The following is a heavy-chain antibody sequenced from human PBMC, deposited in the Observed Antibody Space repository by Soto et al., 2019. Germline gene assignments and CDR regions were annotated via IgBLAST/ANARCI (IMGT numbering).Heavy chain of an antibody. V-gene: IGHV3-48*01. CDR2: IGSGSDPI. CDR3: ARGSTSVGYDY. CDR1: GFTFSTSS. D-gene: IGHD1-26*01. J-gene: IGHJ4*02. Sequence: EVQLVESGGDLVQPGGSVRLPCAASGFTFSTSSMNWVRQAPGKGLEWVSYIGSGSDPIYYADSVKGRFTISRDNAKNSLYLQTNSLTADDSAVYYCARGSTSVGYDYWGQGTLVTVSS.